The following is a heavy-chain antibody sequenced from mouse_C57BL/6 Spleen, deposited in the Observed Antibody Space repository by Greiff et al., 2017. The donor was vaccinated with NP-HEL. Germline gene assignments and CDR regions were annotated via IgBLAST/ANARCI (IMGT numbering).Heavy chain of an antibody. D-gene: IGHD4-1*01. CDR2: IHPNSGST. CDR1: GYTFTSYW. V-gene: IGHV1-64*01. Sequence: QVQLKQPGAELVKPGASVKLSCKASGYTFTSYWMHWVKQRPGQGLEWIGMIHPNSGSTNYNEKFKSKATLTVDKSSSTAYMQLSSLTSEDSAVYYCASTGTWFAYWGQGTLVTVSA. CDR3: ASTGTWFAY. J-gene: IGHJ3*01.